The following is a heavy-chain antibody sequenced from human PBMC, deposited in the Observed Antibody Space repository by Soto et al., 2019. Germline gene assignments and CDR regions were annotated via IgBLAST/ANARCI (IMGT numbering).Heavy chain of an antibody. CDR1: GFSFSSFA. CDR2: IGDSGAST. D-gene: IGHD3-16*01. CDR3: AKGGELDV. V-gene: IGHV3-23*01. J-gene: IGHJ6*04. Sequence: EVLLLESGGGLVQPGGSPRLSCEASGFSFSSFAMNWVRQAPGKGLEWVSAIGDSGASTYYAASVKGRFTISRDNSRNTLYLQLNSLRAEDTAVYYCAKGGELDVWGNGTTVTVSP.